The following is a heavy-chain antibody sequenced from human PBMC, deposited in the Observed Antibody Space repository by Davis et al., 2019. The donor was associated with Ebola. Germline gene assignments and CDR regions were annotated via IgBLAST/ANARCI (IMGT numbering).Heavy chain of an antibody. CDR3: AKIVVLHFDY. J-gene: IGHJ4*02. V-gene: IGHV3-23*01. D-gene: IGHD2-15*01. CDR1: EFTFSGYA. Sequence: GESLKISCAASEFTFSGYAMSWVRQAPGKGLEWVSAISGSGGSTYYAGSVKGRFTISRDNAKNTLYLQMNSLRAEDTAVYYCAKIVVLHFDYWGQGTLVTVSS. CDR2: ISGSGGST.